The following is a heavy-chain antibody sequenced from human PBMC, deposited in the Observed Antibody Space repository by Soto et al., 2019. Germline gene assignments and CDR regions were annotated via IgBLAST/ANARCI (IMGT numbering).Heavy chain of an antibody. D-gene: IGHD3-22*01. J-gene: IGHJ4*02. CDR1: GYTFTSYY. CDR2: INPSGGST. Sequence: QVQLVQSGAEVKKPGASVKVSCKASGYTFTSYYMHWVRQAPGQGLEWMGIINPSGGSTSYAQKFQGRVTMTRDTSTSTVYMELSSLRSEDTAGYCCARAGWVRDSMDYWGQGTLVTVSS. CDR3: ARAGWVRDSMDY. V-gene: IGHV1-46*01.